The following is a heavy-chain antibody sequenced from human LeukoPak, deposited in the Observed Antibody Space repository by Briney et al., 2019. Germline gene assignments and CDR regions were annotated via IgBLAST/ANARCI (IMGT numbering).Heavy chain of an antibody. V-gene: IGHV3-7*01. CDR3: ARDNPDYKKGLGTDY. CDR2: IKEDGSEK. J-gene: IGHJ4*02. Sequence: GGSLRLSCAASGFSFSNWLSWVRQAPGKGLEWVANIKEDGSEKYYVDSLKGRLTVSRDNAKNALYLQINGLRAEDTAVYYCARDNPDYKKGLGTDYWGQGTLVTVSS. CDR1: GFSFSNW. D-gene: IGHD4-11*01.